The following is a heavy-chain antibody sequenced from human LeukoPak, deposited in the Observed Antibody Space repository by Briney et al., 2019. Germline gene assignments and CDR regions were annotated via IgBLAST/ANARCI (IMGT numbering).Heavy chain of an antibody. CDR1: GGTFSSYA. V-gene: IGHV1-69*01. CDR2: IIPIFGTA. Sequence: SVKVSCKASGGTFSSYAISWVRQAPGQGLEWMGGIIPIFGTANYAQKFQGRVTLTADESTSTAYMELSSLRSEDTAVYYCARARERLQYIGYFQHWGQGTLVTVSS. D-gene: IGHD4-11*01. CDR3: ARARERLQYIGYFQH. J-gene: IGHJ1*01.